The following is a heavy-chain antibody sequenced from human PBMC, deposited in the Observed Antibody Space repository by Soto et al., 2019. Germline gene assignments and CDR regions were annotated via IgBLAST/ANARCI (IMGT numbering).Heavy chain of an antibody. J-gene: IGHJ4*02. CDR1: GFTVSSNY. CDR2: IYSGGST. V-gene: IGHV3-66*01. D-gene: IGHD3-16*01. CDR3: AREDSHGYDLDY. Sequence: GSLRLSCAASGFTVSSNYMSRVRQAPGKGLEWVSVIYSGGSTYYADSVKGRFTISRDNSKNTLYLQMNSLRAEDTAVYYCAREDSHGYDLDYWGQGTLVTVSS.